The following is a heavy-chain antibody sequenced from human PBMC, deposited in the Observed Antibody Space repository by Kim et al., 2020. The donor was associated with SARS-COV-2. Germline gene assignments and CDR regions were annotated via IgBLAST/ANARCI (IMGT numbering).Heavy chain of an antibody. CDR3: ARDGEPYGSGSPFDY. J-gene: IGHJ4*02. CDR2: ISAYNGNT. Sequence: ASVKVSCKASGYTFTSYGISWVRQAPGQGLEWMGWISAYNGNTNYAQKLQGRVTMTTDTSTSTAYMELRSLRSDDTAVYYCARDGEPYGSGSPFDYWGQGTLVTVSS. CDR1: GYTFTSYG. D-gene: IGHD3-10*01. V-gene: IGHV1-18*04.